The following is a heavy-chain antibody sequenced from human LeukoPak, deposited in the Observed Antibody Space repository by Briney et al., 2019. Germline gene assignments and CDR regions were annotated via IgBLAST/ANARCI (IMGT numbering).Heavy chain of an antibody. J-gene: IGHJ4*02. CDR2: ISGSGGST. D-gene: IGHD4-11*01. CDR3: ARNLLTTEFDY. V-gene: IGHV3-23*01. Sequence: PGGSLRLSCAASGFTFXXXAMSWVRQAPGKGLEWVSAISGSGGSTYYADSVKGRFTISRDNSKNTLYLQMNSLRAEDTAVYYCARNLLTTEFDYWGQGTLVTVSS. CDR1: GFTFXXXA.